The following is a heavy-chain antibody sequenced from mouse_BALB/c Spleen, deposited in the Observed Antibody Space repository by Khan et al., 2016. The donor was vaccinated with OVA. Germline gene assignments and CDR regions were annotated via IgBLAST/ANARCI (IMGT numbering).Heavy chain of an antibody. J-gene: IGHJ3*01. CDR3: ARSRYDFFAY. D-gene: IGHD2-14*01. CDR1: GYAFSNYW. CDR2: IYPGDGNT. V-gene: IGHV1-80*01. Sequence: QVQLQQSGAELVRPGSSMKISCKASGYAFSNYWMNWVRQGPGQGLEWIGQIYPGDGNTYYNGKFKDKAILTADKSSRTAFMQLSSLTTEDSEDYVGARSRYDFFAYWGQGTLVTVSA.